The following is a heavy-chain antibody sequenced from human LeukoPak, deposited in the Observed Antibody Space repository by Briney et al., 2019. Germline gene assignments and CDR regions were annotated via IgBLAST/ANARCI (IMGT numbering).Heavy chain of an antibody. Sequence: SETLSLTCTVSGGSINTGDYYWSWIRQSPVKGLEWIGFIYFTGNTYYNPSLKSRVIISLDTSKNQFSLKLTSVTAADTAVYYCTRYCTSTSCFMDVWGRGTTVTVSS. J-gene: IGHJ6*03. CDR3: TRYCTSTSCFMDV. V-gene: IGHV4-30-4*08. CDR1: GGSINTGDYY. D-gene: IGHD2-2*01. CDR2: IYFTGNT.